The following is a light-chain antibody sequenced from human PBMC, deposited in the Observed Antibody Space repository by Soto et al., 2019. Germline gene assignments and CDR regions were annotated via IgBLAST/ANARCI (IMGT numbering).Light chain of an antibody. V-gene: IGKV1-33*01. CDR1: QDISNN. CDR3: QQYDNFPLT. J-gene: IGKJ4*01. CDR2: DAS. Sequence: DIPMTQSPSSLSASVGDRVTITCQASQDISNNLNWYQQKPGKAPKLLIYDASNLETGVPSRFSGSGSGTDFTFTISSLQPEDVATYYCQQYDNFPLTFGGGTKVDI.